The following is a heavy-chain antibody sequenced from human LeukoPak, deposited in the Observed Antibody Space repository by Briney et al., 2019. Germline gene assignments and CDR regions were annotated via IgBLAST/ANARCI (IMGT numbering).Heavy chain of an antibody. CDR2: ISWNSGSR. D-gene: IGHD3-22*01. J-gene: IGHJ6*02. Sequence: GGSLRLSCAASGFTFDDYAMHWVRQAPGKGLEWVSGISWNSGSRGYADSVKGRFTISRDNAKNSLHLQINSLRDEDTAVYYCAIRGYYDTTYAYDYHAMDVWGQGTAVTVSS. CDR3: AIRGYYDTTYAYDYHAMDV. CDR1: GFTFDDYA. V-gene: IGHV3-9*01.